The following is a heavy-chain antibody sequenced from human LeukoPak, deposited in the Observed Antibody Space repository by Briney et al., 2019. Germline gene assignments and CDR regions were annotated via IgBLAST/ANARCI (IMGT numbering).Heavy chain of an antibody. CDR2: IGSAGSFV. J-gene: IGHJ4*02. D-gene: IGHD2-15*01. V-gene: IGHV3-48*01. Sequence: GGSLRLSCAPSGFIFSSYSFNWVRQGPGKGLEWVAHIGSAGSFVHYADSVKGRFTISRDNADNSLYLQMSRLRAEDPDVYYCAREWWSGGWDYWGQGTVVTVST. CDR1: GFIFSSYS. CDR3: AREWWSGGWDY.